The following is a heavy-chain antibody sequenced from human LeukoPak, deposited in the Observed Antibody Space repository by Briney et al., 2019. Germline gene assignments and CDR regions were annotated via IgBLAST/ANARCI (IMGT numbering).Heavy chain of an antibody. CDR3: ARGRDVVVVPAADFDY. Sequence: SQTLSLTCAISGDSVSRNNIAWNWIRQSPSRGLKWLGRTYYKSNWYNEYAVSVGSRITINPDTSKNQFSLQLNSVTPEDTAVYYCARGRDVVVVPAADFDYWGQGMLVTVSS. CDR1: GDSVSRNNIA. J-gene: IGHJ4*02. D-gene: IGHD2-2*01. V-gene: IGHV6-1*01. CDR2: TYYKSNWYN.